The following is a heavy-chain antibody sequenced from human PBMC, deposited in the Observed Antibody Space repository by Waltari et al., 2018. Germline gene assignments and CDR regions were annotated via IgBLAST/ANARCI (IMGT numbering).Heavy chain of an antibody. CDR3: ARDYYDSSGYYDFDY. Sequence: APGQGLEWMGWINPNSGGTNYAQKFQGRVTMTRDTSISTAYMELSRLRSDDTAVYYCARDYYDSSGYYDFDYWGQGTLVTVSS. CDR2: INPNSGGT. J-gene: IGHJ4*02. D-gene: IGHD3-22*01. V-gene: IGHV1-2*02.